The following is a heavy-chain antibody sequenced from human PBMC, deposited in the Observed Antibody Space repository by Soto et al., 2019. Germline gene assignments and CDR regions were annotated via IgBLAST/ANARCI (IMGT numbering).Heavy chain of an antibody. D-gene: IGHD1-7*01. Sequence: QVQLVQSGAEVKKPGSSVKVSCKASGGTFSRYAISWVRQAPGQGLEWMGGIIPIFGTANYAQKFQGRGKITADESTSTVYMDLSSLRSEDTAVFYCARQQTKEGSDYYYYGMDVWGQGTTVTVSS. CDR3: ARQQTKEGSDYYYYGMDV. J-gene: IGHJ6*02. CDR2: IIPIFGTA. V-gene: IGHV1-69*01. CDR1: GGTFSRYA.